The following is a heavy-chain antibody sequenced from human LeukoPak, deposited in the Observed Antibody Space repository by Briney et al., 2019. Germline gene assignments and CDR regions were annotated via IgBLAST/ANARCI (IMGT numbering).Heavy chain of an antibody. J-gene: IGHJ5*02. CDR2: IYYSGST. Sequence: SETLSLTCTVSGGSISSSSYYWGWIRQPPGKGLEWIGSIYYSGSTYYNPSLKSRVTISVDTSKNQFSLKLSSVTAADTAVYYCAASPVQWLRPNWFDPWGQGTLVTVSS. CDR3: AASPVQWLRPNWFDP. CDR1: GGSISSSSYY. V-gene: IGHV4-39*01. D-gene: IGHD5-12*01.